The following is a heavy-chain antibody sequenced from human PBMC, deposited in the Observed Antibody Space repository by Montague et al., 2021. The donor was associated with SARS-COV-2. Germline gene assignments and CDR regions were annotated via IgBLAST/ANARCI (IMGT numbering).Heavy chain of an antibody. CDR3: ARDLGMGSYFDY. J-gene: IGHJ4*02. CDR2: IGHDGTFI. CDR1: GFPFSVYG. D-gene: IGHD6-13*01. V-gene: IGHV3-33*01. Sequence: SLRLSCAASGFPFSVYGMHLVRQAPGKGLEWVALIGHDGTFIRYADSVKGRFTISRDNSKNTLYLQMYSLRAEDTAMYFCARDLGMGSYFDYWGQGTLVTVSS.